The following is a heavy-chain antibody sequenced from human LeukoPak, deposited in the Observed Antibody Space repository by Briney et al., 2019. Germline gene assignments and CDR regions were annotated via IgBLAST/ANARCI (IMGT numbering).Heavy chain of an antibody. Sequence: GGSLRLSCAASGFTFSSYGMHWLRQAPGKGLEWVAVISYDGSYTYYAGSVKGRFTISRDNSKNTLYLQMNSLRAEDTALYYCAKGYIVTAADDYWGQGTLVTVS. J-gene: IGHJ4*02. V-gene: IGHV3-30*18. CDR3: AKGYIVTAADDY. CDR2: ISYDGSYT. CDR1: GFTFSSYG. D-gene: IGHD2-21*02.